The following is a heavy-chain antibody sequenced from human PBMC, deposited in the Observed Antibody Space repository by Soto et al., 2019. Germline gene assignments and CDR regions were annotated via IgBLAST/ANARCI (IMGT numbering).Heavy chain of an antibody. V-gene: IGHV3-23*01. Sequence: GGSLRLFCAASGFTFSSYAMSWVRQAPGKGLEWVSAISGSGGSTYYADSVKGRFTISRDNSKNTLYLQMNSLRAEDTAVYYCAKGLIAAAGAHYFDYWGQGTLVTVSS. CDR3: AKGLIAAAGAHYFDY. D-gene: IGHD6-13*01. CDR2: ISGSGGST. CDR1: GFTFSSYA. J-gene: IGHJ4*02.